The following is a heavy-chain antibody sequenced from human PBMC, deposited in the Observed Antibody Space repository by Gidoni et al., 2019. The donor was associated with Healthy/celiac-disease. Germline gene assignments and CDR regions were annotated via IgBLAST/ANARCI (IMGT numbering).Heavy chain of an antibody. J-gene: IGHJ6*02. V-gene: IGHV2-5*01. Sequence: LEWLALIYWNDDKRYSPSLKSRLTITKDTSKNQVVLTMTNMDPVDTATYYCAHSLGYCSSTSCYYYYGMDVWGQGTTVTVSS. CDR2: IYWNDDK. D-gene: IGHD2-2*03. CDR3: AHSLGYCSSTSCYYYYGMDV.